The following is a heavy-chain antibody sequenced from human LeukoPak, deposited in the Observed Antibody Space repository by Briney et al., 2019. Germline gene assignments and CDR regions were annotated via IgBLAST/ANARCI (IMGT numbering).Heavy chain of an antibody. CDR3: ARGGGYSYGYVDAFDI. Sequence: PSQTLSLTCTVSGGSISSGSYYWSWIRQPAGKGLEWIGRIYTSGSTNYNPSLKSRVTISVDTSKNQFSLKLSSVTAADTAVYYCARGGGYSYGYVDAFDIWGQGTMVTVSS. J-gene: IGHJ3*02. V-gene: IGHV4-61*02. CDR2: IYTSGST. D-gene: IGHD5-18*01. CDR1: GGSISSGSYY.